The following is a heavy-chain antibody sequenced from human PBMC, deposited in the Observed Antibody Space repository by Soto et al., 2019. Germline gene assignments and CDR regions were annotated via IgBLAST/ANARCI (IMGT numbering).Heavy chain of an antibody. D-gene: IGHD5-12*01. J-gene: IGHJ6*02. CDR3: ARSRYSGYDYNYYYYGMDV. Sequence: ASVKVSCKASGYTFTSYYMHWARQAPGQGLEWMGIINPSGGSTSYAQKFQGRVTVTRDTSTSTVYMELSSLRSEDTAVYYCARSRYSGYDYNYYYYGMDVWGQGTTVTVSS. V-gene: IGHV1-46*03. CDR2: INPSGGST. CDR1: GYTFTSYY.